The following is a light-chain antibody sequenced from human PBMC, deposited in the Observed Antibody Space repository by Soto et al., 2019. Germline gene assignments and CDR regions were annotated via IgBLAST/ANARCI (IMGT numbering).Light chain of an antibody. CDR3: QQRSKWPLT. CDR2: GVS. J-gene: IGKJ4*01. CDR1: QSVTSN. Sequence: IVLTQSSATLSLSPGERATLSCRASQSVTSNALAWYQQKPGQAPRLLIYGVSSRATGIPDRFSGSGSGTDFTLTISSIEPEDFAVYYCQQRSKWPLTFGGGTKVDIK. V-gene: IGKV3-11*01.